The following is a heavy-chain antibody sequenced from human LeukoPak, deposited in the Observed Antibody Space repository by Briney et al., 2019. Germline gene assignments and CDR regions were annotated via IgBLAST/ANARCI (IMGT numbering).Heavy chain of an antibody. V-gene: IGHV1-2*02. CDR3: ARDLVVVPASNLGY. J-gene: IGHJ4*02. D-gene: IGHD2-2*01. Sequence: ASVKVSCKASGYTFTGYYMHWVRQAPGQGLEWMGWINPNSGGTNYAQKLQGRVTMTRDTSISTAYTELSRLRSDDTAVYYCARDLVVVPASNLGYWGQGTLVTVSS. CDR2: INPNSGGT. CDR1: GYTFTGYY.